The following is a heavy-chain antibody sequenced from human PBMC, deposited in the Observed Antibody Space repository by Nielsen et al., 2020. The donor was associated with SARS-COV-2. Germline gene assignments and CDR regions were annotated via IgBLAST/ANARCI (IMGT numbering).Heavy chain of an antibody. CDR1: GFTFSSYW. CDR2: INHDGSDS. Sequence: GESLKISCAASGFTFSSYWMTWVRQAPGKGLEWLVNINHDGSDSFYVDSVKGRFTISRDNAKNSLYLQMNSLRAEDTAVYYCAKIQQVGDTSRDYWGQGTLVTVSS. J-gene: IGHJ4*02. CDR3: AKIQQVGDTSRDY. V-gene: IGHV3-7*03. D-gene: IGHD1-26*01.